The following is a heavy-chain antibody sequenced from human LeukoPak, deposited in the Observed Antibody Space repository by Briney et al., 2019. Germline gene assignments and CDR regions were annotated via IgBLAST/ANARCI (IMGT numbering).Heavy chain of an antibody. CDR3: AKDPETATFFDL. CDR1: GFTFSSYG. J-gene: IGHJ4*02. D-gene: IGHD5-24*01. CDR2: IWYDGSKK. Sequence: GRSLRLSCAASGFTFSSYGMHWVRQAPGKGLEWVAVIWYDGSKKYYADSVKGRFTISRDNSKNTLYLQMNSLRPEDTAVYYCAKDPETATFFDLWGQGTLVTVSS. V-gene: IGHV3-33*06.